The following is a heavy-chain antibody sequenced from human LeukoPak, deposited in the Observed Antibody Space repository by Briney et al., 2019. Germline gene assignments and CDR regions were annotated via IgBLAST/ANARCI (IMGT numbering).Heavy chain of an antibody. CDR1: GYTFTGYY. Sequence: GASVKVSCKASGYTFTGYYMHWVRQAPGQGLEWMGWINPNSGGTNYAQKFQGRVTMTRDTSISTAYMELSRLRSDDTAVYYCARDRWGYSYGWFLLDYWGQGTLVTVSS. V-gene: IGHV1-2*02. CDR2: INPNSGGT. D-gene: IGHD5-18*01. CDR3: ARDRWGYSYGWFLLDY. J-gene: IGHJ4*02.